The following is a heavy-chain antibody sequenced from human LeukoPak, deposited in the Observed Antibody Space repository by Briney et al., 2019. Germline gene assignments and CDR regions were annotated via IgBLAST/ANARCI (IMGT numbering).Heavy chain of an antibody. Sequence: GGSLRLSCAASGFIFSNYGMNWVRQAPGKGLEWVAAISASGSATSYADSVRGRFTISRDNSKSTTYLQMNSLRAEDTAVFYCAKNQPRGYWGQGTLVTVSS. D-gene: IGHD2-2*01. CDR2: ISASGSAT. J-gene: IGHJ4*02. V-gene: IGHV3-23*01. CDR1: GFIFSNYG. CDR3: AKNQPRGY.